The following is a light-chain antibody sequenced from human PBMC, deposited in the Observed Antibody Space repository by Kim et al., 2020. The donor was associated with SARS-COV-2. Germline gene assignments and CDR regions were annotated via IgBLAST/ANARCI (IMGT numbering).Light chain of an antibody. V-gene: IGKV3-11*01. J-gene: IGKJ5*01. CDR3: QHDINWPWIT. CDR1: RSVGTY. CDR2: DAS. Sequence: EIVLTQSPATLSLSPGQRATLSCRASRSVGTYLAWYQQKAGQPPRLLIYDASNRATGIPARFSGSGSGTDFTLTISSLDPEDFAVYYCQHDINWPWITFGQGTRLEIK.